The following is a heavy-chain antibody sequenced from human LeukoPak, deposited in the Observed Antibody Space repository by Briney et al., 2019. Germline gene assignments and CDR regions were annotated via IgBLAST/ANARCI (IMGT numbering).Heavy chain of an antibody. D-gene: IGHD4-17*01. Sequence: GGTLSLSCATSGFTFSSYSMNWDRQAPGKGLEWVSYISSSSSTIYYADSVKGRFTISRDNAKNSLYLQMHSLRAEDTAVYYCAREDYGDYAPRFDYWGQGTLVTVSS. J-gene: IGHJ4*02. V-gene: IGHV3-48*01. CDR2: ISSSSSTI. CDR3: AREDYGDYAPRFDY. CDR1: GFTFSSYS.